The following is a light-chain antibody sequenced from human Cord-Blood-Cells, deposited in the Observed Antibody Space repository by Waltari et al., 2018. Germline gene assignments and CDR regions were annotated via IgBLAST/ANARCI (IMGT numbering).Light chain of an antibody. V-gene: IGLV2-14*03. CDR2: DVS. CDR1: SSDVGGYNY. Sequence: QSALTQPASVSGSPGPSITISCTVTSSDVGGYNYVSCYQQHPGKAPKLMIYDVSNRPSGVSNRFSGSKSGNTASLTISGLQAEDEADYYCSSYTSSSTWVFGGGTKLTVL. J-gene: IGLJ3*02. CDR3: SSYTSSSTWV.